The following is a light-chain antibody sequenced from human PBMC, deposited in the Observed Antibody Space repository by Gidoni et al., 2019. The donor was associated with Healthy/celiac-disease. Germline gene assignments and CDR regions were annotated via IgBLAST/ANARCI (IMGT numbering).Light chain of an antibody. CDR2: AAS. Sequence: DIQLTKSLSSLSASLGDRVPITCRGSQRISSYLNWYQQKPGKAPKHLIYAASSLQSGVPSRFSGSGSGTDFTLTISSLQPEDFATYYCHQSYSTHRWTFGQGTKVEIK. CDR1: QRISSY. CDR3: HQSYSTHRWT. J-gene: IGKJ1*01. V-gene: IGKV1-39*01.